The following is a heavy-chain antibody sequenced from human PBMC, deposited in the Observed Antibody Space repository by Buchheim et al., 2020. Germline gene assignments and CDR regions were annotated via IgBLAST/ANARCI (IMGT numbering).Heavy chain of an antibody. CDR1: GLTFSSYA. CDR2: ISGSGGDT. D-gene: IGHD4/OR15-4a*01. CDR3: AKSRAELLGANYDY. Sequence: EVQLLESGGGLVQPGGSLRLSCAASGLTFSSYAMSWVRQAPGKGLEWVSAISGSGGDTYYADSVKGRFTISRDNSKNMLYLQINSLRADDTTVYYCAKSRAELLGANYDYWGQGTL. V-gene: IGHV3-23*01. J-gene: IGHJ4*02.